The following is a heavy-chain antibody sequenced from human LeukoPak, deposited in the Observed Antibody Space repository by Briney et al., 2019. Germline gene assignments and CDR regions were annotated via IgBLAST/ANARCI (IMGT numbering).Heavy chain of an antibody. V-gene: IGHV4-59*08. J-gene: IGHJ4*02. CDR2: IYYSGST. CDR3: ARTASGYYLFDY. CDR1: GDSISSYY. Sequence: PSETLSLTCTVSGDSISSYYWSWIRQPPGKGLEWIGYIYYSGSTNYNPSLKSRVTISVDTSKNQFSLKLSSVTAADTAVYYCARTASGYYLFDYWGQGTLVTVSS. D-gene: IGHD3-22*01.